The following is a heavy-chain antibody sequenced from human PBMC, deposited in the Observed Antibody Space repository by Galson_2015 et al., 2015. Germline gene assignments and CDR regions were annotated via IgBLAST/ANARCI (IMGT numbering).Heavy chain of an antibody. V-gene: IGHV3-48*03. CDR3: ARGGGAVTDDAFDL. Sequence: SLRLSCAASGFTFSSYEMNWVRQAPGKGLEWVSYINSSGITINYADSVKGRFTISRDNAKNSLYLQMNSLRAEDTAVYYYARGGGAVTDDAFDLWGQGTMVTVSS. CDR2: INSSGITI. CDR1: GFTFSSYE. D-gene: IGHD4-17*01. J-gene: IGHJ3*01.